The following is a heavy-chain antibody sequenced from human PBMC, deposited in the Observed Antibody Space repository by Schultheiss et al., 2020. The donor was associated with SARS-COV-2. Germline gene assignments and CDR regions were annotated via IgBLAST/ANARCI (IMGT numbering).Heavy chain of an antibody. D-gene: IGHD4-17*01. CDR2: ISAYNGNT. CDR1: GYTFTSYG. Sequence: ASVKVSCKASGYTFTSYGISWVRQAPGQGLEWMGWISAYNGNTNDAQKLQGRVTMTRDTSISTAYMELSRLRSDDTAVYYCARNPYGDYGMDVWGQGTTVTVSS. J-gene: IGHJ6*02. CDR3: ARNPYGDYGMDV. V-gene: IGHV1-18*01.